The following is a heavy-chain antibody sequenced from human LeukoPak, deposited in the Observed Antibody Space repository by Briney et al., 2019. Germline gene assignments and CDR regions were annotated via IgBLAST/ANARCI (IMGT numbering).Heavy chain of an antibody. CDR1: GDSIRNDYW. CDR3: ARQGSWSLDY. Sequence: SGTLSLTCVVSGDSIRNDYWWNWVRQPPGRGLEWIGEIYHSGSTNYNPSLKSRVSISVDKSKNQFSLKLSSVTAADTAVYYCARQGSWSLDYWGQGTLVTVSS. CDR2: IYHSGST. D-gene: IGHD6-19*01. J-gene: IGHJ4*02. V-gene: IGHV4-4*02.